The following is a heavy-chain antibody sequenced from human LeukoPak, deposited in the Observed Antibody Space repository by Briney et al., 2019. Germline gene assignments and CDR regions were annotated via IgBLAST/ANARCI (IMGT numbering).Heavy chain of an antibody. CDR3: ARGPIVGATYYYYYMDV. D-gene: IGHD1-26*01. CDR2: ITSSSSFV. V-gene: IGHV3-21*01. Sequence: PGGSLRLSCAASGFTFSSYSMHWVRQAPGKGLEWVSSITSSSSFVYYVDSVRGRFTISRDNAKNSLYLQMNSLRAEDTAVYYCARGPIVGATYYYYYMDVWGKGTTVTVSS. J-gene: IGHJ6*03. CDR1: GFTFSSYS.